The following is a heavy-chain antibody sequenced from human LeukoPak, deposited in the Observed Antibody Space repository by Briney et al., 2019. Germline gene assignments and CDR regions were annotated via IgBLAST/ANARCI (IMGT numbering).Heavy chain of an antibody. CDR2: VYGGSTT. CDR3: TRGFRRGFDY. J-gene: IGHJ4*02. Sequence: GGSLRLSCAASGFGFSRYWMHWVRQAPGKGLEWVSVVYGGSTTYYADSVKGRFTISRDNSKNTLFLQMNTLRAEDTAVYYCTRGFRRGFDYWGQGTLVTVSS. V-gene: IGHV3-66*01. D-gene: IGHD3-10*01. CDR1: GFGFSRYW.